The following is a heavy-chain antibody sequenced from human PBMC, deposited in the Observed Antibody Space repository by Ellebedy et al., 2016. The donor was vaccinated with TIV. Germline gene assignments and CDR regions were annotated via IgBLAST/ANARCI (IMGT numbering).Heavy chain of an antibody. CDR2: IKQDGSEK. D-gene: IGHD6-13*01. CDR3: VRHGYSSNWYSTWFDP. Sequence: GGSLRLSCTASGFTSSSYWMSWVRQAPGKGLEWLANIKQDGSEKNYVDSVRGRFTISRDNANNSMHLQMNSLRVEDTAVYYCVRHGYSSNWYSTWFDPWGQGTLVTVSS. J-gene: IGHJ5*02. CDR1: GFTSSSYW. V-gene: IGHV3-7*03.